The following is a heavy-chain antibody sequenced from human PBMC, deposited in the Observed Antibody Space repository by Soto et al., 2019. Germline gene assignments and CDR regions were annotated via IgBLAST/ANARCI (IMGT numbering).Heavy chain of an antibody. Sequence: GGSLRLSCTASGVTFSNYAMNWVRQAPGKGLEWVSSLSGSGGTTCYAGSVKGRFIISRDNSMNTLYLLMNSLRAEDTALDYCAKQRADYGSGADTFYFDSWGQGALVTVSS. J-gene: IGHJ4*02. CDR2: LSGSGGTT. CDR3: AKQRADYGSGADTFYFDS. V-gene: IGHV3-23*01. D-gene: IGHD3-10*01. CDR1: GVTFSNYA.